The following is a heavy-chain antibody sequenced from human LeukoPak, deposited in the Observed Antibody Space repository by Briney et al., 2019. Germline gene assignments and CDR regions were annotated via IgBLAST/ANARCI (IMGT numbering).Heavy chain of an antibody. CDR3: ARAVTPYQPLHNSFDP. J-gene: IGHJ5*02. Sequence: SVKVSCKASGGTFSSYAISWVRQAPGQGLEWMGGIIPIFGTANYAQKFQGRVTITADESTSTAYMELSSLRSEDTAVYYCARAVTPYQPLHNSFDPWGQGTLVTVSS. CDR2: IIPIFGTA. D-gene: IGHD2-2*01. CDR1: GGTFSSYA. V-gene: IGHV1-69*13.